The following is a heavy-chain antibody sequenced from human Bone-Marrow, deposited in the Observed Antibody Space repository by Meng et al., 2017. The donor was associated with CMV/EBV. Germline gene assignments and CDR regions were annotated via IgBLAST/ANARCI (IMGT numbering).Heavy chain of an antibody. CDR1: GYTFTSYY. CDR2: MNPNSGNT. CDR3: ARVAIFGYYYYGMDV. J-gene: IGHJ6*02. D-gene: IGHD3-3*01. Sequence: ASVKVSCKASGYTFTSYYMHWVRQATGQGLEWMGWMNPNSGNTGYAQKFQGRVTMTRNTSISTAYMELSSLRSEDTAVYYCARVAIFGYYYYGMDVWGQGTTVTFSS. V-gene: IGHV1-8*02.